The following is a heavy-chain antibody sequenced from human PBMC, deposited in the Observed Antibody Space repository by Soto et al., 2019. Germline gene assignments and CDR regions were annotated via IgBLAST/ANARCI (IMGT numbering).Heavy chain of an antibody. CDR1: GFTFTSSA. Sequence: ASVKVSCKASGFTFTSSAMQWVRQARGQRLEWIGWIVVGSGNTNYAQKFQERVTITRDMSTSTAYMELSSLRSEDTAVYYCAADPPDYDYIWGSYRPMRGLAFDIWGQGTMVTVSS. V-gene: IGHV1-58*02. J-gene: IGHJ3*02. CDR3: AADPPDYDYIWGSYRPMRGLAFDI. CDR2: IVVGSGNT. D-gene: IGHD3-16*02.